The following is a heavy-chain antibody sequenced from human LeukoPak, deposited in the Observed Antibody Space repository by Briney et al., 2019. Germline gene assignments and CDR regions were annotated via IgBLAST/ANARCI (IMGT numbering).Heavy chain of an antibody. D-gene: IGHD3-22*01. CDR3: AKPLSTYYYDSSGSLLQDY. J-gene: IGHJ4*02. CDR1: RFTFSSYA. Sequence: GGSLRLSCAASRFTFSSYAMSWVRQAPGKGLEWVSAISGSGGSTYYADSVKGRFTISRDNSKNTLFLQMNSLRAEDTAVYYCAKPLSTYYYDSSGSLLQDYWGQGTLVTVSS. CDR2: ISGSGGST. V-gene: IGHV3-23*01.